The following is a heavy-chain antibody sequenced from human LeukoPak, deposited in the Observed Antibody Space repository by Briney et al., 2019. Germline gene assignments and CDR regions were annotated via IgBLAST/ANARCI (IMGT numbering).Heavy chain of an antibody. Sequence: SETLSLTCAVYGENFSIYFYSWIRQPPGKGLGWIGEINHGGSTSYNPSLKSRVTISVDKSKNQFSLKLSSVTAADTAVYYCASGDMEYFDYWGQGTLVTVSS. CDR2: INHGGST. J-gene: IGHJ4*02. D-gene: IGHD2-15*01. CDR3: ASGDMEYFDY. CDR1: GENFSIYF. V-gene: IGHV4-34*01.